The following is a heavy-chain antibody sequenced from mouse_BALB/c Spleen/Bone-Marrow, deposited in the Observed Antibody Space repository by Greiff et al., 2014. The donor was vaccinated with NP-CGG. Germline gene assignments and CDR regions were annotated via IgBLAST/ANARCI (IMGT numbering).Heavy chain of an antibody. D-gene: IGHD3-2*01. CDR2: IYPGDGST. J-gene: IGHJ3*01. CDR1: GYTFTSYD. V-gene: IGHV1S56*01. Sequence: QVHVKQSGPELVKPGALVKISCKASGYTFTSYDINWVKQRPGQGLEWIGWIYPGDGSTRYNEKFKGEATLTADKSSSTAYMQLSSLTSENSAVYFCARLGDSSGYGFAYWGQGTLVTVSA. CDR3: ARLGDSSGYGFAY.